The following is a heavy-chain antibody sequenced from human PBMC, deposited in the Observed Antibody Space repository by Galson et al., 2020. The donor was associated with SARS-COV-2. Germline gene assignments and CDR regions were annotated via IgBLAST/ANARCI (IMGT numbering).Heavy chain of an antibody. Sequence: ASVKVSCKASGYTFTNYDINWVRQATGEGLEWMGWMNPKSGNTGYVQKFQGRVTMTRDTSTSKAYMELSSLRSEDTAVYYCARVWERGFSYGNWFDPWGQGTLVTVSS. CDR3: ARVWERGFSYGNWFDP. J-gene: IGHJ5*02. CDR1: GYTFTNYD. V-gene: IGHV1-8*01. CDR2: MNPKSGNT. D-gene: IGHD5-18*01.